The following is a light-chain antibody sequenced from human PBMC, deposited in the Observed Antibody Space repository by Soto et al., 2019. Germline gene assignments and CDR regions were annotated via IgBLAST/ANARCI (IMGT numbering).Light chain of an antibody. J-gene: IGKJ1*01. CDR3: QQYGSSPRA. CDR2: GAS. V-gene: IGKV3-20*01. CDR1: QSVTSSY. Sequence: ESVLTQSPGTLSLSPGERATLSCRASQSVTSSYLAWYQQKPGQAPRLLIYGASSRDTGIPDRFSGSGSGTDFTLTISRLEPEDFAVYYCQQYGSSPRAFGQGTKVDIK.